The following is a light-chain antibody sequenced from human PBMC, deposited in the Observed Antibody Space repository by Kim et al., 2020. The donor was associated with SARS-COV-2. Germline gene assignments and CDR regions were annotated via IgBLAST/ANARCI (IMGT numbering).Light chain of an antibody. CDR2: GAS. J-gene: IGKJ1*01. CDR3: QQYSTWWT. CDR1: QTISTN. V-gene: IGKV3-15*01. Sequence: EIVMTQSPATLSVSPGERATLSCRASQTISTNLAWYQQKRGQAPRLLIYGASTRATGIPARFNGSGSGTEFTLTISSLQSEDFAIYYCQQYSTWWTFGQGTKVEI.